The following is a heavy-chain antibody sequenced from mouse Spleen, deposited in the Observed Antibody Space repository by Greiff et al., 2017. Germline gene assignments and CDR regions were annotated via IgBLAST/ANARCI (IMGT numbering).Heavy chain of an antibody. CDR2: INPSSGYT. Sequence: VQLQQSGAELARPGASVKMSCKASGYTFTSYTMHWVKQRPGQGLEWIGYINPSSGYTKYNQKFKDKATLTADKSSSTAYMQLSSLTSEDSAVYYCARSMITPFDYWGQGTTLTVSS. V-gene: IGHV1-4*01. CDR1: GYTFTSYT. J-gene: IGHJ2*01. CDR3: ARSMITPFDY. D-gene: IGHD2-4*01.